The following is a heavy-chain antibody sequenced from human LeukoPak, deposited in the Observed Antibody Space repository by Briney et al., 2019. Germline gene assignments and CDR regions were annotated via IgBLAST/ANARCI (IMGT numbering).Heavy chain of an antibody. J-gene: IGHJ4*02. CDR1: GFTFSSYE. V-gene: IGHV3-48*03. Sequence: PGGSLRLSCAASGFTFSSYEMNWVRQAPGKGLEWVSYISSSGSTIYYADSVKGRFTISRDNAKNSLYLQMNSLRAEDTAVYYCARDSSSWYSHYFDYWGQGTLVTVSS. CDR3: ARDSSSWYSHYFDY. D-gene: IGHD6-13*01. CDR2: ISSSGSTI.